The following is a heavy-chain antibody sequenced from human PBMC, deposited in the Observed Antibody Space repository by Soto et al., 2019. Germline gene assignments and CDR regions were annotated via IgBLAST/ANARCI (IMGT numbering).Heavy chain of an antibody. CDR1: GGSFSGYY. CDR3: ARAHIRLYQTILNAFDI. Sequence: SETLSLTCAVYGGSFSGYYWSWIRQPPGKGLEWIGEINHSGSTNYNPSLKSRVTISVDTSKNQFSLKLSSVTAADTAVYYCARAHIRLYQTILNAFDIWGQATMVTVSS. D-gene: IGHD2-2*01. CDR2: INHSGST. V-gene: IGHV4-34*01. J-gene: IGHJ3*02.